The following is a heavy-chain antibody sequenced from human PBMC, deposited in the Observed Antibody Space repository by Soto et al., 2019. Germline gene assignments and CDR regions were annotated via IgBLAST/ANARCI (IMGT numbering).Heavy chain of an antibody. Sequence: QVQLVQSGAEVKKPGASVKVSCKASGYTITSYDINWVRQATGQGLEWMGWMNPNSGNTAYAQKFQGRVTMTRNTSISTAYMELSSLRSEDTAVYYCARERSAAGTGWFDPWGQGTLVTVSS. D-gene: IGHD6-13*01. J-gene: IGHJ5*02. CDR3: ARERSAAGTGWFDP. CDR1: GYTITSYD. CDR2: MNPNSGNT. V-gene: IGHV1-8*01.